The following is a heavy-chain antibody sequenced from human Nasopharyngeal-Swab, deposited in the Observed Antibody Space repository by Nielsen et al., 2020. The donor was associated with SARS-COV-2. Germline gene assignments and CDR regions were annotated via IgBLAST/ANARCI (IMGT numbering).Heavy chain of an antibody. V-gene: IGHV3-21*01. J-gene: IGHJ6*03. CDR2: ISSSSSYI. CDR1: GFTFSSYS. CDR3: ARARRGVDYYMDV. Sequence: GESLKISCAASGFTFSSYSMNWVRQAPGKGLEWASSISSSSSYIYYADSVKGRFTISRDNAKNSLYLQMNSLRAEDTAVYYCARARRGVDYYMDVWGKGTTVTVSS. D-gene: IGHD3-10*01.